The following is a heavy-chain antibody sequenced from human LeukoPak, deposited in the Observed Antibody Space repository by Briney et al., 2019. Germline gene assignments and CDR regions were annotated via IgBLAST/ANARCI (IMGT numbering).Heavy chain of an antibody. CDR1: GYTFTSYD. Sequence: ASVKVSCKASGYTFTSYDINWVRQATGQGLEWMGWMNPNNGHTAYAQQFQARVTITRNTSISTGYMELSSLRSEDTAVYYCARGGGGSYYEDYWGQGTLVTVSS. CDR2: MNPNNGHT. D-gene: IGHD1-26*01. J-gene: IGHJ4*02. V-gene: IGHV1-8*03. CDR3: ARGGGGSYYEDY.